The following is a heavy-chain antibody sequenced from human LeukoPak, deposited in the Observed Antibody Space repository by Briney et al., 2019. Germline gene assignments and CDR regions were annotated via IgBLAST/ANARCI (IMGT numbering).Heavy chain of an antibody. J-gene: IGHJ3*02. Sequence: PGGSLRLSCAASGFTFSSYAMSWVRQAPGKGLEWVSAISGSGGSTYYADSVKGRFTISRDNSKNTLYLQMNSLRAEDTAVYYCAKDHNDYGDLRTPSLLLSSGLDAFDIWGQGTMVTVSS. V-gene: IGHV3-23*01. CDR3: AKDHNDYGDLRTPSLLLSSGLDAFDI. CDR1: GFTFSSYA. CDR2: ISGSGGST. D-gene: IGHD4-17*01.